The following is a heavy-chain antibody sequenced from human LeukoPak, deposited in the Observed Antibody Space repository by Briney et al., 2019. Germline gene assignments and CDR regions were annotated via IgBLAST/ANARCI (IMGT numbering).Heavy chain of an antibody. V-gene: IGHV4-59*08. J-gene: IGHJ6*02. CDR2: IYYSGST. Sequence: SETLSLTCTVSGGSISSYYWSWIRQPPGKGLEWIGYIYYSGSTNYNPSLKSRVTISVDTSKNQFSLKLSSVTAADTAVYYCARLTMLDYVPPGDYGIDVWGQGTTVTVSS. D-gene: IGHD4-17*01. CDR1: GGSISSYY. CDR3: ARLTMLDYVPPGDYGIDV.